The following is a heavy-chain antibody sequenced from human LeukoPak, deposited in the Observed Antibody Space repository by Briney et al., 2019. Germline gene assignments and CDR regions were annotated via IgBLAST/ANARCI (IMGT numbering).Heavy chain of an antibody. Sequence: ASVKVSCKASGYTFNGYYLQWVRQPPGQGLEWMGWINPNSGGTNYAQKFQGRVTMTRDTSISTAYMELSRLRSDDTAVYYCARDRGFVIAAVNNWFDPWGQGKLVTVSS. V-gene: IGHV1-2*02. D-gene: IGHD6-13*01. CDR1: GYTFNGYY. CDR2: INPNSGGT. CDR3: ARDRGFVIAAVNNWFDP. J-gene: IGHJ5*02.